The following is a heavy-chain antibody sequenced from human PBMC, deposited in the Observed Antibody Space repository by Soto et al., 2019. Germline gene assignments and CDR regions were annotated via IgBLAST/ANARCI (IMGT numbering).Heavy chain of an antibody. V-gene: IGHV3-30*02. CDR3: AKDQSAWYYYDSSGPDAFDI. CDR1: ASIFKGHG. CDR2: IRFDGSDE. D-gene: IGHD3-22*01. Sequence: GGSLRLSCAASASIFKGHGMHWVRQAPGKGLEWVAIIRFDGSDEHYGDSVEGRFTISRDNSKNMLYLQMNSLRAEDTAVYYCAKDQSAWYYYDSSGPDAFDIWGQGTMVTVSS. J-gene: IGHJ3*02.